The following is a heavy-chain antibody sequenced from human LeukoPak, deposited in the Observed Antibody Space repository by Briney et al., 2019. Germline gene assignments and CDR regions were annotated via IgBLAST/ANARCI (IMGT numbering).Heavy chain of an antibody. Sequence: ASVKVSCKASGGTFSSYAISWVRQAPGQGLEWMGGIIPIFGTANYAQKFQGRVTVTADESTSTAYMELSSLRSEDTAVYYCASSWYSGSAWFDPWGQGTLVTVSS. J-gene: IGHJ5*02. V-gene: IGHV1-69*13. CDR1: GGTFSSYA. CDR2: IIPIFGTA. CDR3: ASSWYSGSAWFDP. D-gene: IGHD1-26*01.